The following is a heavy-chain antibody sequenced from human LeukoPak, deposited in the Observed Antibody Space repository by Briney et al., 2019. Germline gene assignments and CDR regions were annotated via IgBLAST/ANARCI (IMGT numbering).Heavy chain of an antibody. J-gene: IGHJ3*02. Sequence: HPGGSLRLSCAASGFTFSSYWMDWVRQAPGKGLVWVSRINTGGSSTNYADSVKGRFTISRDNAKNTLYLQMNSLRAEDTAVYYCARPGIAAPGAFDIWGQGTMVTVSS. V-gene: IGHV3-74*01. D-gene: IGHD6-25*01. CDR1: GFTFSSYW. CDR3: ARPGIAAPGAFDI. CDR2: INTGGSST.